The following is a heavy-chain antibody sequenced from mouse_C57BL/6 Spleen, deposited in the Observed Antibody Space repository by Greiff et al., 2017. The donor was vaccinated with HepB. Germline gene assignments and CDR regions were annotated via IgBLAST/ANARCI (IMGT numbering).Heavy chain of an antibody. CDR2: IHPNSGST. Sequence: QVQLQQPGAELVKPGASVKLSCKASGYTFTSYWMHWVKQRPGQGLEWIGMIHPNSGSTNYNEKFKSKATLTVDKSSSTAYMQLSSLTSEDSAVYYCARGGENLLRGYFDVWGTGTTVTVSS. CDR1: GYTFTSYW. V-gene: IGHV1-64*01. D-gene: IGHD1-1*01. CDR3: ARGGENLLRGYFDV. J-gene: IGHJ1*03.